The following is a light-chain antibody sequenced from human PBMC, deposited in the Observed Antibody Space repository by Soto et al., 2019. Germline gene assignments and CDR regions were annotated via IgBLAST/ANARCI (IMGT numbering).Light chain of an antibody. CDR1: SIDISHYNY. Sequence: QSALTQPASVSGSPGQSITISCTGTSIDISHYNYVSWYQQHPGKATKLMIYEVSNRPSGVSNRFSGSKSGNTASLTISGLQAEDDADYYCSSYTTSSTLEIGGGTKPIVL. V-gene: IGLV2-14*01. J-gene: IGLJ2*01. CDR2: EVS. CDR3: SSYTTSSTLE.